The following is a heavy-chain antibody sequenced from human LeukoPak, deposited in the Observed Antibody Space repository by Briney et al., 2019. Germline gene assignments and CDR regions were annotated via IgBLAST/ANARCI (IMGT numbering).Heavy chain of an antibody. V-gene: IGHV3-23*01. J-gene: IGHJ4*02. Sequence: GGSLRLSCAASGFTFSSYAMSWVRQAPGKGLEWVSAISGSGGSTYYADSVKGRFTISRDNAKNSLYLQMNSLRAEDTAVYYCASIVVVVAATVRVLDYWGQGTLVTVSS. D-gene: IGHD2-15*01. CDR2: ISGSGGST. CDR1: GFTFSSYA. CDR3: ASIVVVVAATVRVLDY.